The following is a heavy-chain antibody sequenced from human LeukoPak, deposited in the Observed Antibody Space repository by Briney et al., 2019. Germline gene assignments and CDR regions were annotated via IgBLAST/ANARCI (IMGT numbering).Heavy chain of an antibody. V-gene: IGHV1-2*02. J-gene: IGHJ4*02. CDR1: GYTFTGYY. CDR2: INPNSGST. Sequence: ASVKVSCKASGYTFTGYYMHWVRQAPGQGLEWMGWINPNSGSTNYAQKFQGRVTMTRDTSISTAYMELSRLRSDDTAVYYCARDREYYDSSGLFDYWGQGTLVTVSS. CDR3: ARDREYYDSSGLFDY. D-gene: IGHD3-22*01.